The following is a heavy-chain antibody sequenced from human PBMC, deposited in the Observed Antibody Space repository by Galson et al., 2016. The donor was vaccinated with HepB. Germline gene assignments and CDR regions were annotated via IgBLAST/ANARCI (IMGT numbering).Heavy chain of an antibody. CDR1: GFTFSGSA. Sequence: SLRLSCAASGFTFSGSAIHWVRQASGKGLEWVGRIRSKANSYATVYAASVKGRFTISRDDSKNTAYLQMNSLKTEDTAVYYCSRLRIGSGNIDYWGQGTLVTVSS. CDR2: IRSKANSYAT. CDR3: SRLRIGSGNIDY. J-gene: IGHJ4*02. D-gene: IGHD3-10*01. V-gene: IGHV3-73*01.